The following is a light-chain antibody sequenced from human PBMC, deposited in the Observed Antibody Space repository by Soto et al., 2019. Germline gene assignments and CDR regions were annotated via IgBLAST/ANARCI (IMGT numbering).Light chain of an antibody. V-gene: IGKV3-20*01. J-gene: IGKJ5*01. CDR3: QQCGTSIT. Sequence: EIVLTQSPGTLSLSPGERATLSCRASQSFSSSYLAWYQQKPGQAPRLLIYGASSRATGIPDRFSGSGSGTDFTLPISRLEPEDFAVYYCQQCGTSITFGQGTRLEI. CDR1: QSFSSSY. CDR2: GAS.